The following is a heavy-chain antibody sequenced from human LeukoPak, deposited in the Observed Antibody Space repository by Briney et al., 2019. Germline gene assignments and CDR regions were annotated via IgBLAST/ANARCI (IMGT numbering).Heavy chain of an antibody. CDR1: GGSFSGYY. V-gene: IGHV4-34*01. D-gene: IGHD5-18*01. CDR3: ARGPRVDTAMAYYYYYSMDV. Sequence: SETLSLTCAVYGGSFSGYYWGWIRQPPGKGLEWIGEINHSGSTNYNPSLKSRVTISVDTSKNQFSLKLSSVTAADTAVYYCARGPRVDTAMAYYYYYSMDVWGQGTTVTVSS. CDR2: INHSGST. J-gene: IGHJ6*02.